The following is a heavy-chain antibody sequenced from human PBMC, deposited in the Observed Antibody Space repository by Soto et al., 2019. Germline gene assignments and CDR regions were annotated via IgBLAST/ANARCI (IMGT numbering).Heavy chain of an antibody. Sequence: SQTLSLTCAISGDSVSSNSAAWNWIRQSPSRGLEWLGRTYYRSKWYNDYAVSVKSRITINPDTSKNQFSLQLNSVTPEDTAVYYCAREEGIAVAGTNYYYGMDVWGQGXTVTVYS. CDR1: GDSVSSNSAA. CDR2: TYYRSKWYN. D-gene: IGHD6-19*01. V-gene: IGHV6-1*01. J-gene: IGHJ6*02. CDR3: AREEGIAVAGTNYYYGMDV.